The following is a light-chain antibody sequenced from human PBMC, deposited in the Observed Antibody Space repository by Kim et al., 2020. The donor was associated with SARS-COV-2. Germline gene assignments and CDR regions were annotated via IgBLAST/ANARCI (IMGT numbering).Light chain of an antibody. CDR3: QQYNNWLGT. CDR1: QSVSSN. V-gene: IGKV3-15*01. Sequence: EIVMTQSPATLSVSPGERATLSCRASQSVSSNLAWYQQKPGQAPRLLIYGASTRAIGIPARFSGSGSGTEFTLTISSLQSEDFAVYYCQQYNNWLGTFGQGTKVDIK. J-gene: IGKJ1*01. CDR2: GAS.